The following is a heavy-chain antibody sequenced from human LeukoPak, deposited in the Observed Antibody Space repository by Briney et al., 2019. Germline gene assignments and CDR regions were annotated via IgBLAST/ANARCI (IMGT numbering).Heavy chain of an antibody. CDR1: GGTFSSYA. D-gene: IGHD3-9*01. J-gene: IGHJ4*02. CDR2: IIPIFGTA. V-gene: IGHV1-69*06. CDR3: AGDHYDILTGHNRYYFDY. Sequence: ASVKVSCQASGGTFSSYAISWVRQAPGQGLEWMGGIIPIFGTANYAQKFQGRVTITADKSTSTAYMELSSLRSEDTAVYYCAGDHYDILTGHNRYYFDYWGQGTLVTVSS.